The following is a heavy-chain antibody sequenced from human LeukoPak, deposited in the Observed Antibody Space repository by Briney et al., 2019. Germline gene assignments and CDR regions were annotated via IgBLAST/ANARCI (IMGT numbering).Heavy chain of an antibody. CDR2: ISSSSSYI. D-gene: IGHD3-10*01. Sequence: GGSLRLSCAASGFTFSSYAMHWVRQAPGKGLEWVSSISSSSSYIYYADSVKGRFTISRDNAKNSLYLQMNSLRAEDTAVYYCAREPYYYGSGSYYNVDDYWGQGTLVTVSS. J-gene: IGHJ4*02. CDR3: AREPYYYGSGSYYNVDDY. V-gene: IGHV3-21*01. CDR1: GFTFSSYA.